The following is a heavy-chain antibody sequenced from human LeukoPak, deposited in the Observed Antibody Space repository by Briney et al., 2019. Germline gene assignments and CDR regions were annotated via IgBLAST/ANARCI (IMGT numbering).Heavy chain of an antibody. V-gene: IGHV3-21*01. CDR3: ARVDQRNAYNLNYFDY. CDR1: GFTFSSYT. CDR2: ISSTGNYL. D-gene: IGHD5-24*01. J-gene: IGHJ4*02. Sequence: GGSLRLSCAASGFTFSSYTMNWVRQAPGKGLEWVSSISSTGNYLYYADSLKGRFTISRDNAKNSLYLQVNSLRAEDTALYYCARVDQRNAYNLNYFDYWGQGALVTVSS.